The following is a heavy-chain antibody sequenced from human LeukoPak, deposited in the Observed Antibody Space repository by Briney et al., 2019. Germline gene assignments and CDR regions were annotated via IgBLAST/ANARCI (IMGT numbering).Heavy chain of an antibody. V-gene: IGHV4-4*02. CDR2: IYHSGRT. CDR3: ARAYSSGWTGFLDY. D-gene: IGHD6-19*01. J-gene: IGHJ4*02. CDR1: GDSISSTNW. Sequence: PSETLSLTCAVSGDSISSTNWWSWVRQPPGKGLEWIGEIYHSGRTNYNPSLKSRVTISVDKSKNHFSLKLSSVTAADTAVYYCARAYSSGWTGFLDYWGQGTLVTVSS.